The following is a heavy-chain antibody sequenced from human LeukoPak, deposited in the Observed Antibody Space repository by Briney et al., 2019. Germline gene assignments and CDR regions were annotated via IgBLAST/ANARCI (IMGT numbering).Heavy chain of an antibody. CDR3: AADYTVGWSRSLLQH. Sequence: SVKVSCKAFGFTFTSSAVQWVRQARGQGLEWIGWIVVGSGNTNYAQKFQERVTITRDMSTSTAYMELSSLRSEDTAVYYCAADYTVGWSRSLLQHWGQGTLVTVSS. D-gene: IGHD3-16*01. CDR2: IVVGSGNT. CDR1: GFTFTSSA. J-gene: IGHJ1*01. V-gene: IGHV1-58*01.